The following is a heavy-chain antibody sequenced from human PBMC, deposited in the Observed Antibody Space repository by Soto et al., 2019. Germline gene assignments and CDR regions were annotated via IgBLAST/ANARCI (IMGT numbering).Heavy chain of an antibody. CDR3: ARELESWGSGAFSY. D-gene: IGHD3-16*01. CDR1: GFTFSDYY. Sequence: QVQLVESGGGLVKPGGSLRLSCAASGFTFSDYYMSWIRQAPGKGLEWVSYISSSSSYTNYADSVKGRFTISRDYAKNSLLLQMNSLRSEDAAVYYCARELESWGSGAFSYWCQGTLVTVSS. V-gene: IGHV3-11*05. J-gene: IGHJ4*02. CDR2: ISSSSSYT.